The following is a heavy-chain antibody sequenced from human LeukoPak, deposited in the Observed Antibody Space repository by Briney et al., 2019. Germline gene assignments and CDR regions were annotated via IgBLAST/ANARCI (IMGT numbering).Heavy chain of an antibody. D-gene: IGHD6-13*01. CDR3: AKDLRRYSSSCPDY. CDR2: ISGSGGST. J-gene: IGHJ4*02. V-gene: IGHV3-23*01. CDR1: GFTFSSYA. Sequence: GGSLRLSCAASGFTFSSYAMSWVRQAPGKGLEWVSAISGSGGSTYYADSVKGRFTISRDNSKNTLYLQMNSLRAEDTAVYYCAKDLRRYSSSCPDYWCEGTRVTVSS.